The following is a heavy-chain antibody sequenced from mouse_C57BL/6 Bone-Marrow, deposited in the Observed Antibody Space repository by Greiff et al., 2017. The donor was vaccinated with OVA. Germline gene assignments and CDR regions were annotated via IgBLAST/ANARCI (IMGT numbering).Heavy chain of an antibody. CDR2: INPNNGGT. D-gene: IGHD1-1*01. Sequence: VQLKQSGPELVKPGASVKMSCKASGYTFTDYNMHWVKQSHGKSLEWIGYINPNNGGTSYNQKFKGKATLTVNKSSSTAYMELRSLTSEDSAVYYCASRYYGSPWYFDVWGTGTTVTVSS. J-gene: IGHJ1*03. CDR1: GYTFTDYN. CDR3: ASRYYGSPWYFDV. V-gene: IGHV1-22*01.